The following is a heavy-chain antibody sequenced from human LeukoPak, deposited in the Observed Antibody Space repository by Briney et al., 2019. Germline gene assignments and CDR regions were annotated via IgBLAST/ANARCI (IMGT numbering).Heavy chain of an antibody. J-gene: IGHJ4*02. CDR3: ASSSRPYGSGTYSYDS. CDR1: GYNFATYW. V-gene: IGHV5-51*01. D-gene: IGHD3-10*01. Sequence: GESLKISCKGSGYNFATYWIGWVRQMPGKGLEWMGLIYPGDSDTRYSPSFQGQVTISADKAISPAYLQWYSLKASDTTMYYCASSSRPYGSGTYSYDSWGQGTLVTVSS. CDR2: IYPGDSDT.